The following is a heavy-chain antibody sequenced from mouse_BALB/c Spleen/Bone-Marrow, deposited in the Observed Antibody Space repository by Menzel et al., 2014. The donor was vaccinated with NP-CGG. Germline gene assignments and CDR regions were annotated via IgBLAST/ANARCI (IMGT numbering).Heavy chain of an antibody. D-gene: IGHD1-1*01. Sequence: EVQLQQSGAELVKPGASVKLSCTASGFNIKDTYMHWVKQRPEQSLEWIGRIDPANGNTKYDPKFQGKATITADTSSNTAYLQLSSLTSEDTAVYYCAYGSIYYYFDYRRQGTPLPVSS. V-gene: IGHV14-3*02. CDR3: AYGSIYYYFDY. J-gene: IGHJ2*01. CDR2: IDPANGNT. CDR1: GFNIKDTY.